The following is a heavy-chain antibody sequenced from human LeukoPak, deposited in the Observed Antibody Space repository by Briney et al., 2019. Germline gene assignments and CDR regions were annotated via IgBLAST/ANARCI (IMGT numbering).Heavy chain of an antibody. J-gene: IGHJ5*02. Sequence: SETLSLTCTVSGGSISSSSYYWGWIRQPPGKGLEWIGSIYYSGSTNYNPSLKSRVTISVDTSKNQFSLKLSSVTAADTAVYYCARGRGSSSWYEGYNWFDPWGQGTLVTVSS. D-gene: IGHD6-13*01. V-gene: IGHV4-39*07. CDR1: GGSISSSSYY. CDR2: IYYSGST. CDR3: ARGRGSSSWYEGYNWFDP.